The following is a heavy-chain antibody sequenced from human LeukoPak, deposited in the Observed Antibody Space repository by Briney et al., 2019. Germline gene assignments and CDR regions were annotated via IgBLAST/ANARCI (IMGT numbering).Heavy chain of an antibody. CDR2: IYYSGST. V-gene: IGHV4-31*03. J-gene: IGHJ4*02. CDR3: ARFGSAQSLFDY. D-gene: IGHD2-15*01. Sequence: PSETLSLTCTVSSGSISSGGYYWSGIRQHPGKGLEWIGYIYYSGSTYYNPSLKSRVTISVDTSKNQFSLKLSSVTAADTAVYYCARFGSAQSLFDYWGQGTLVTVSS. CDR1: SGSISSGGYY.